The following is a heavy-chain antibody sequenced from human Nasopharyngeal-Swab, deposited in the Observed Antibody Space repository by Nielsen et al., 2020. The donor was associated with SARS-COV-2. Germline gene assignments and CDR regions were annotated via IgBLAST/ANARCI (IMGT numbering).Heavy chain of an antibody. CDR1: GFNLSSYW. CDR3: TRDTFGPTDS. Sequence: GGSLRLSCAASGFNLSSYWMHWVRQAPGKGLSWVSRINPDGNTINYADSVKGRFTISRDTAKNTLYLQMSSLRVEDTAVYYCTRDTFGPTDSWGQGTLVTVSS. CDR2: INPDGNTI. D-gene: IGHD2/OR15-2a*01. J-gene: IGHJ4*02. V-gene: IGHV3-74*01.